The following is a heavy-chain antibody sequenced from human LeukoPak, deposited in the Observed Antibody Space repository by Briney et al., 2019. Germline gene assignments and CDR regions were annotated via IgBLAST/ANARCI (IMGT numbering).Heavy chain of an antibody. CDR1: GGSISTYY. V-gene: IGHV4-59*01. D-gene: IGHD3-10*01. J-gene: IGHJ4*02. CDR2: IYSSGST. Sequence: SETLSLTCTVSGGSISTYYWSWIREPPGKGLEWIGYIYSSGSTNYNPSLKSRVTMSVDTSKNQFSLKLNSVTAADTAVYYCARDLLGRGGSFDYWGQGTLVTVSS. CDR3: ARDLLGRGGSFDY.